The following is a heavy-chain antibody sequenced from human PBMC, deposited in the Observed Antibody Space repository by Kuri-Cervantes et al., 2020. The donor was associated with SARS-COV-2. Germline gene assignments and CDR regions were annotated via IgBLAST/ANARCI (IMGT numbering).Heavy chain of an antibody. D-gene: IGHD4-17*01. CDR2: FSHSGRN. CDR3: ARDLYGVLYYFDY. J-gene: IGHJ4*02. V-gene: IGHV4-34*01. Sequence: SETLSLTCTVSGGSISSYYWSWIRQPPGKGLEWIGGFSHSGRNDYSPSYNPSLESRVTISGDMSKNQVSLRLNSVTAADSAVYYCARDLYGVLYYFDYWGQGTLVTVSS. CDR1: GGSISSYY.